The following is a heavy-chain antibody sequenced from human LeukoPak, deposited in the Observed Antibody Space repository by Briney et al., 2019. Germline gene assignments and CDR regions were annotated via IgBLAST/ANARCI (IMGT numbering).Heavy chain of an antibody. CDR1: GGSISSYY. D-gene: IGHD2-15*01. CDR2: IYTSGST. Sequence: SETLSLTCTVSGGSISSYYWSWIRQPAGKGLEWIGRIYTSGSTNYNPSLKGRVTMSVDTSKNQFSLKLSSVTAADTAVYYCARILRYCSGGSCYSYFDYWGQGTLVTVSS. V-gene: IGHV4-4*07. J-gene: IGHJ4*02. CDR3: ARILRYCSGGSCYSYFDY.